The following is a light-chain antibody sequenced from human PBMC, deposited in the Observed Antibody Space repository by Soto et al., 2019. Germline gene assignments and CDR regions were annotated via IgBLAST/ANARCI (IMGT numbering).Light chain of an antibody. CDR2: GAS. Sequence: EIVLTQSPGTLSLSPGERATLSCRASQSVSSSYLAWYQQKPGQAPRLLIYGASSRATGIPDRFSGSGSETDFTLTISRLEPEDFAVYYYQQYGSSPWTFGQGTKLEIK. J-gene: IGKJ1*01. CDR1: QSVSSSY. V-gene: IGKV3-20*01. CDR3: QQYGSSPWT.